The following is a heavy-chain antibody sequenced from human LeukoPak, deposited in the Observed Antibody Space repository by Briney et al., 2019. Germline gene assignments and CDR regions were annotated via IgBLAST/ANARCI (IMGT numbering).Heavy chain of an antibody. D-gene: IGHD6-19*01. CDR1: GFTFSSYA. Sequence: GGSLRLSCAASGFTFSSYAISWVRQAPGQGLEWMGWINPNSGGTNYAQKFQGRVTMTRDTSISTAYMELSRLRSDDTAVYYCARQGFSGWFDPWGQGTLVTVSS. CDR2: INPNSGGT. J-gene: IGHJ5*02. V-gene: IGHV1-2*02. CDR3: ARQGFSGWFDP.